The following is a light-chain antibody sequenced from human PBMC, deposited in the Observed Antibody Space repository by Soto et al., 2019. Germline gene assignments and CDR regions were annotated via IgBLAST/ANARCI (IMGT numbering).Light chain of an antibody. Sequence: EIVLTQSPGTLSLSPGEGATLSCRASQSITSYLAWYQQKPGQAPRLLIYGASNRATGIPDRFSGSGSGTDFTLTIIRLEPEDFAVYYCQQYGRSAITFGQGTRLEIK. CDR1: QSITSY. CDR2: GAS. CDR3: QQYGRSAIT. J-gene: IGKJ5*01. V-gene: IGKV3-20*01.